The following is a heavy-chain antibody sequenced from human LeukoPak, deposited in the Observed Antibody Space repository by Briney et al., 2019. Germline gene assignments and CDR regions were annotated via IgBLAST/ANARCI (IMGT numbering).Heavy chain of an antibody. CDR2: IKQDGSEK. V-gene: IGHV3-7*03. CDR1: GFTFSSYR. D-gene: IGHD6-6*01. Sequence: PGGSLRLSCAASGFTFSSYRMSWVRKAPWKGLEWVGNIKQDGSEKYYVDSVKGRFTISRDNAKNSLYLQMNSLRAEDTAVYYCARDSFPARLPFDYWGQGTLVTVSS. CDR3: ARDSFPARLPFDY. J-gene: IGHJ4*02.